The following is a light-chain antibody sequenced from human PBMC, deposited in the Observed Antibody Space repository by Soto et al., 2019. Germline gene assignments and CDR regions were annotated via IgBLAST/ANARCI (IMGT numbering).Light chain of an antibody. CDR1: QSVLYSSNNKNY. V-gene: IGKV4-1*01. CDR3: HQYLYPPQT. Sequence: DIVMTQSPDSLAVSLGERATINCKTSQSVLYSSNNKNYLAWFQHKPGQPPKLLIYWASTRESGVPDRFSGSWSGTDFPLPICSLHAEDVAVYDCHQYLYPPQTFGQGTNVEIK. J-gene: IGKJ1*01. CDR2: WAS.